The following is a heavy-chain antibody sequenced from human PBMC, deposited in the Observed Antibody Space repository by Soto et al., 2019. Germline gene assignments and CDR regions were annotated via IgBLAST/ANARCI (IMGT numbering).Heavy chain of an antibody. D-gene: IGHD2-8*01. V-gene: IGHV1-69*13. J-gene: IGHJ6*02. CDR1: GGTFSSYA. CDR3: ARGGGLVVPAAKSTYCTNGVCYPNYYYGMDV. CDR2: IIPIFGTA. Sequence: SVKVSCKASGGTFSSYAISWVRQAPGQGLEWMGGIIPIFGTANYAQKFQGRVTITADESTSTAYMELSSLRSEDAAVYYCARGGGLVVPAAKSTYCTNGVCYPNYYYGMDVWGQGTRVTVSS.